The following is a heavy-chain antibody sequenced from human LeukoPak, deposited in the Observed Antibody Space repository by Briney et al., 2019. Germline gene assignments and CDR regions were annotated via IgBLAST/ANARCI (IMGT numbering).Heavy chain of an antibody. Sequence: GGSLRLSCAASGFTFSSYWMHRVRHAPGKGVVWVSRINSDGSSTSYADSVKGRFTISRDNAKNTLYLQMNSLRAEDTAVYYCAREITMVRGAHDAFDIWGQGTMVTVSS. CDR3: AREITMVRGAHDAFDI. J-gene: IGHJ3*02. CDR2: INSDGSST. D-gene: IGHD3-10*01. CDR1: GFTFSSYW. V-gene: IGHV3-74*01.